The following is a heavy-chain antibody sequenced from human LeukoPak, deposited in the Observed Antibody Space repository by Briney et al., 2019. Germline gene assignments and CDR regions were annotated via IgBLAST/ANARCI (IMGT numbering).Heavy chain of an antibody. CDR1: GFTFSSYA. D-gene: IGHD6-19*01. Sequence: GGSLRLSCAASGFTFSSYAMSWVRQAPGKGLEWVSAISGSGGSAYYADSVKGRFTISRAKNTLYLQMNSLRAEDTAVYHCAKDGIAVAGPYYFDYWGQGTLVTVSS. CDR2: ISGSGGSA. J-gene: IGHJ4*02. V-gene: IGHV3-23*01. CDR3: AKDGIAVAGPYYFDY.